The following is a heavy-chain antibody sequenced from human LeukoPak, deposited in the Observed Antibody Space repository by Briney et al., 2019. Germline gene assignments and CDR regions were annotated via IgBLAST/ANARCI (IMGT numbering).Heavy chain of an antibody. CDR2: ISSSSI. CDR1: GFTFSSYS. J-gene: IGHJ4*02. D-gene: IGHD3-22*01. Sequence: GGSLRLSCAASGFTFSSYSMNWVRQAPGKGLEWISYISSSSIYYADSVKGRFTISRDNSKNTLYLQMNSLRAEDTAVYYCAKSGYYDSSGYFDYWGQGTLVTVSS. V-gene: IGHV3-48*01. CDR3: AKSGYYDSSGYFDY.